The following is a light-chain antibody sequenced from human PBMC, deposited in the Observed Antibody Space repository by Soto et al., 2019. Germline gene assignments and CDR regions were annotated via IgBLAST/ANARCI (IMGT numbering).Light chain of an antibody. V-gene: IGKV3-20*01. CDR3: QQYGSSPWT. J-gene: IGKJ1*01. CDR1: QSVSSSY. CDR2: GAS. Sequence: EIVLTQSPGTLSLSPGERATLSCRASQSVSSSYLARYQQKPGQAPRPLIYGASSRAIAIPDRFSGSGSGTDFTLTISRLEPEDCAVYYCQQYGSSPWTFGQGTKVEIK.